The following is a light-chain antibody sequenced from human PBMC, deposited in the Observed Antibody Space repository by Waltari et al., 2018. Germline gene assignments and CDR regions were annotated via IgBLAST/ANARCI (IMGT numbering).Light chain of an antibody. J-gene: IGLJ3*02. CDR1: SGHSNYV. CDR3: HTWGTGGDWV. CDR2: VKSDGSH. Sequence: QLVLTQSPSASASLGASVNLTCSLSSGHSNYVIAWHQQQPGKGPRYLMKVKSDGSHSKGDGIPDRFSGSSSGAEPHLTISSLQSEDEADYYCHTWGTGGDWVFGGGTKLTVL. V-gene: IGLV4-69*02.